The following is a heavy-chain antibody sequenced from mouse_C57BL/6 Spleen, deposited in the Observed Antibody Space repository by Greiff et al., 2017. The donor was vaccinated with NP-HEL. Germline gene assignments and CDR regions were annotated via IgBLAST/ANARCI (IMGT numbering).Heavy chain of an antibody. D-gene: IGHD2-4*01. CDR2: ISGGGGNT. CDR1: GFTFSSYT. Sequence: EVMLVESGGGLVKPGGSLKLSCAASGFTFSSYTMSWVRQTPEKRLEWVATISGGGGNTYYPDSVKGRFTISRDNAKNTLYLQMSSLRSEDTALYYCARLYGDYDGWYFDVWGTGTTVTVSS. CDR3: ARLYGDYDGWYFDV. V-gene: IGHV5-9*01. J-gene: IGHJ1*03.